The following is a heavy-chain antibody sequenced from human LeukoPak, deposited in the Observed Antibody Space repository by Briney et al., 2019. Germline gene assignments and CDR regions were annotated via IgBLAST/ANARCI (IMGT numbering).Heavy chain of an antibody. CDR1: GYTFTGYY. J-gene: IGHJ4*02. D-gene: IGHD3-10*01. CDR2: INPNSGGT. V-gene: IGHV1-2*06. Sequence: GASVKVSCKASGYTFTGYYMHWVRQAPGQGLEWMGRINPNSGGTNYAQKFQGRVTMTRDTTISTAYMELSRLRSDDTAVYYCARDLLMVRGVTPGYWGQGTLVTVSS. CDR3: ARDLLMVRGVTPGY.